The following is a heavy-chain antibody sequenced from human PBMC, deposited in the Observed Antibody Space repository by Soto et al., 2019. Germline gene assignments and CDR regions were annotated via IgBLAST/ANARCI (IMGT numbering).Heavy chain of an antibody. Sequence: QVQLQQWGAGLLKPSETLSLTCVVYGGSLSGYDWSWIRQPPGKGLEWIGEIKDGGLTNYSPSLKSRVTVSVDRPLNQFSLQLHSVTAADTAVYYCARGQEGVVATHWDQGALVTVSS. CDR2: IKDGGLT. CDR3: ARGQEGVVATH. V-gene: IGHV4-34*01. D-gene: IGHD5-12*01. J-gene: IGHJ4*02. CDR1: GGSLSGYD.